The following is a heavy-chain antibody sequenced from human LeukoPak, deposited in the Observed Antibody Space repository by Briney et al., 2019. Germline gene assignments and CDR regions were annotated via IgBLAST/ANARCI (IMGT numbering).Heavy chain of an antibody. CDR1: GVSISSYY. J-gene: IGHJ4*02. CDR2: IHTSGST. V-gene: IGHV4-4*07. D-gene: IGHD3-10*01. CDR3: ARDVYYYGSGSYFLDY. Sequence: WETLSLICTVSGVSISSYYWSWIRQPAGKGLEWIGRIHTSGSTNYKSSLKSRVTMSVDTSKNQFSLKLNSVTAADTAVYYCARDVYYYGSGSYFLDYWGQGTLVTVSS.